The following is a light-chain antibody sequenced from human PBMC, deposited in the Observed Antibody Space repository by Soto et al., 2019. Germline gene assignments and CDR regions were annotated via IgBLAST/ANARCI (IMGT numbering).Light chain of an antibody. CDR2: DAS. Sequence: DIQMTQSPSSLSASVGDRVTISCQASQDISNSLNWYQQKPGKAPKLLIYDASDLETGVPSRFSGSGSGTDFTLTIGSLQPDDFATYYCQQSYSTPITFGQGTRLEIK. V-gene: IGKV1-39*01. CDR1: QDISNS. CDR3: QQSYSTPIT. J-gene: IGKJ5*01.